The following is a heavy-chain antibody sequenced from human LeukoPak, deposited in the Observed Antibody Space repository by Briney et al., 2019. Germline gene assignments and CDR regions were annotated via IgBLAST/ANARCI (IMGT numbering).Heavy chain of an antibody. CDR3: ATPLPLDY. CDR1: GFTSSSYE. J-gene: IGHJ4*02. V-gene: IGHV3-48*03. Sequence: TGGSLRLSCAASGFTSSSYEMNWVRQAPGKGLEWVSHISSRDTTIYYADSVKGRFTISRDNAKNSLYLQMNSLRTEDTAVYYCATPLPLDYWGQGTLVTVSS. CDR2: ISSRDTTI.